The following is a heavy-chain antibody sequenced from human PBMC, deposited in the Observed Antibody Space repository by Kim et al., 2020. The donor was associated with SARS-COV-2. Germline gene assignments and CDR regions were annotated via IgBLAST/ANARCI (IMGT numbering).Heavy chain of an antibody. CDR3: TREDPRWFDA. Sequence: DTNYAQNFQGRVTMTRDRSNSTAFLDLSRLTYDDTAVYYCTREDPRWFDAWGQGTPVTVSS. CDR2: DT. V-gene: IGHV1-2*02. J-gene: IGHJ5*02.